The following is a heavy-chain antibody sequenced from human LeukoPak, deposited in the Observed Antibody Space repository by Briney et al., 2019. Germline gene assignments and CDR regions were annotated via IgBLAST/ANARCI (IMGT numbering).Heavy chain of an antibody. V-gene: IGHV4-34*01. CDR1: GGSFSGYY. D-gene: IGHD6-13*01. CDR2: INHSGST. Sequence: SETLSLTCAVYGGSFSGYYWSWIRQPPGKGLEWIGEINHSGSTNYNPSLKSRVTISVDTSKNQFPLKLSSVTAADTPVYYCARGSIAAADSFDYWGQGTLVTVSS. J-gene: IGHJ4*02. CDR3: ARGSIAAADSFDY.